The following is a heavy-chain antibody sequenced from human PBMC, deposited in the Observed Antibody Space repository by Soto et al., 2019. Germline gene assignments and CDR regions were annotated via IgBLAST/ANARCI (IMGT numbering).Heavy chain of an antibody. J-gene: IGHJ5*02. CDR1: GYTFTGYY. D-gene: IGHD3-10*01. CDR2: INPNSGGT. CDR3: ARGYGSGSYYWFDP. V-gene: IGHV1-2*04. Sequence: ASVKVSCKASGYTFTGYYMHWVRQAPGQGLEWMGCINPNSGGTNYAQKFQGWVTMTRDTSISTAYMELSRLRSDDTAGYYCARGYGSGSYYWFDPWGQGTLVTVSS.